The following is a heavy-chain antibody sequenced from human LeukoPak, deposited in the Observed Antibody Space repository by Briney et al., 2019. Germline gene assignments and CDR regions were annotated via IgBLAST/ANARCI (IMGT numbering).Heavy chain of an antibody. D-gene: IGHD5-24*01. CDR1: GFTFSDYA. CDR3: ARGQDGLLGYFEY. CDR2: ISYDGSNK. Sequence: GGSLRLSCAASGFTFSDYAMHWVRQAPGKGLEWVAVISYDGSNKYYADSVKGRFTISRDNSKNTLYLQMNSLRPEDTAMYYCARGQDGLLGYFEYWGQGTLVTVSS. V-gene: IGHV3-30*04. J-gene: IGHJ4*02.